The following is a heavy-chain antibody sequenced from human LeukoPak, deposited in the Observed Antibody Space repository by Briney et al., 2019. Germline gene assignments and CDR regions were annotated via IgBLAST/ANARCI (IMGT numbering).Heavy chain of an antibody. J-gene: IGHJ4*02. CDR2: IKQDGSEK. CDR1: GFTISSYW. V-gene: IGHV3-7*01. CDR3: ATQGVHTFFDY. D-gene: IGHD2-2*02. Sequence: GGSLRLSCAASGFTISSYWMSWVRQAPGKGLEWVANIKQDGSEKYYVDSVKGRFTISRDNAKNSLYLQVNSLRAEDTAVYYCATQGVHTFFDYWGQGTLVTVSS.